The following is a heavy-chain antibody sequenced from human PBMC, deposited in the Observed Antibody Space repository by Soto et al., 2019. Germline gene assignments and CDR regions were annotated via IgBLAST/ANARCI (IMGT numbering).Heavy chain of an antibody. CDR3: ARGPIHSSTFDY. D-gene: IGHD6-6*01. Sequence: SVKVSCKASGGTFSSYTISWVRQAPGQGLEWMGRIIPILGIANYAQKFQGRVTITADKSTSTAYMELSSLRSEDTAVYYCARGPIHSSTFDYWGQGTLVTVSS. CDR2: IIPILGIA. CDR1: GGTFSSYT. J-gene: IGHJ4*02. V-gene: IGHV1-69*02.